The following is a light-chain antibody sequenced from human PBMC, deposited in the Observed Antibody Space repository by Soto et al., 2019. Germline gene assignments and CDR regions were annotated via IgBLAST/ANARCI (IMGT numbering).Light chain of an antibody. CDR1: QSVGSSY. CDR2: GAS. J-gene: IGKJ2*01. CDR3: QHFDTSPMYT. Sequence: EILLTQSPGTLSLSPGEGATLSCRASQSVGSSYLAWYQQKPGQAPRLLIYGASSRATGIPDRFSGSGSGTDFTLTISRLEPEDFAVYYCQHFDTSPMYTFGQGTKLEI. V-gene: IGKV3-20*01.